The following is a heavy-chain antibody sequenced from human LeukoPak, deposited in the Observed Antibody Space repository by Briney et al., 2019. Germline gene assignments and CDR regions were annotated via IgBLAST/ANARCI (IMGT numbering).Heavy chain of an antibody. V-gene: IGHV2-70*17. CDR1: GFSLSTTGLC. J-gene: IGHJ4*02. D-gene: IGHD3-10*01. CDR3: ARTRGSSGSYYPDY. Sequence: RESGPTLVNPTQTLILTCTFSGFSLSTTGLCVSWVRQPPGKALEWLARIDWDDDEFYSTSLKTRLSIFKDTSKNHVVLTMTNMDPVDTATYYCARTRGSSGSYYPDYWGQGTLVTVSS. CDR2: IDWDDDE.